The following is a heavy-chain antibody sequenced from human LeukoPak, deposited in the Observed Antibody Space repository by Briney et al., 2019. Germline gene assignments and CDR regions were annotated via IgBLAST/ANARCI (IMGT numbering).Heavy chain of an antibody. Sequence: SQTLSLTCTVSGGSISSGGYYWSWIRQHPGKGLEWIGYIYYSGSTYYNPSLKSRVTISVDTSKNQFSLKLSSVTAADTAVYYCARDSSSPFLGGGYWGQGTLVTVSS. CDR2: IYYSGST. CDR1: GGSISSGGYY. J-gene: IGHJ4*02. D-gene: IGHD6-13*01. V-gene: IGHV4-31*03. CDR3: ARDSSSPFLGGGY.